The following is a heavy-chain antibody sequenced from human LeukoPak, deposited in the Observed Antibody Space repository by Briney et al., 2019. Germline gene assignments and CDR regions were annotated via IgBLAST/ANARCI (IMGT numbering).Heavy chain of an antibody. CDR3: TKPASVTARERFEY. V-gene: IGHV3-30*02. J-gene: IGHJ4*02. CDR1: GFTFSSSG. CDR2: IRYDGGIK. D-gene: IGHD5-24*01. Sequence: GGSLRLSCAASGFTFSSSGMHWVRQAPGKGLEWVAYIRYDGGIKHHADSVKGRFTVSRDNSENTLYLQMNSLRPEDTAVYYCTKPASVTARERFEYWGQGTLVTVSS.